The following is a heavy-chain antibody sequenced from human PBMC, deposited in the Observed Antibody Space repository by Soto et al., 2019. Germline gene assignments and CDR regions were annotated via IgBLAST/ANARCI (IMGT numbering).Heavy chain of an antibody. D-gene: IGHD6-13*01. CDR3: ARGSRVSWYIY. Sequence: QVQLQESGPGLVKPSETLSLTCAVSGGSITSDDWWSWVRQPPGKGLEWIGEIYHTGIVNYNPSLKSRVTISVDKCKNQFSLNVNSVTVADTAVYYCARGSRVSWYIYWGQGTLVTVSS. V-gene: IGHV4-4*02. CDR2: IYHTGIV. CDR1: GGSITSDDW. J-gene: IGHJ4*02.